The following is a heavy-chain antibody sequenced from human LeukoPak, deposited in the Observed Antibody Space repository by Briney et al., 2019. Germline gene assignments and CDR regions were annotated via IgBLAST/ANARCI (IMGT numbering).Heavy chain of an antibody. CDR2: INPNSGGT. Sequence: ASVKVSCKASGYTFTGYYKHWVRQPPGQGLEWMGWINPNSGGTNYAQKFQSRVTMTRDTSISTAYMELSRLRSDDTAVYYCAIELVEPAAREGGYWGQGTLVTVSS. J-gene: IGHJ4*02. CDR1: GYTFTGYY. D-gene: IGHD2-2*01. CDR3: AIELVEPAAREGGY. V-gene: IGHV1-2*02.